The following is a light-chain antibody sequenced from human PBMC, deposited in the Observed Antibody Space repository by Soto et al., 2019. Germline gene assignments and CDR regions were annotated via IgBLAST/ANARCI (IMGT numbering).Light chain of an antibody. CDR1: QSVSSY. J-gene: IGKJ4*01. CDR2: DAS. CDR3: QQRSNWPVGVT. Sequence: EIVLTQSPATLSLSPGERATLSCRASQSVSSYLAWYQQKPGQAPRLLIYDASNRATGIPARFSGSGSGTDFTLTISSLEPEDFAVYYCQQRSNWPVGVTFGGGTKVEIK. V-gene: IGKV3-11*01.